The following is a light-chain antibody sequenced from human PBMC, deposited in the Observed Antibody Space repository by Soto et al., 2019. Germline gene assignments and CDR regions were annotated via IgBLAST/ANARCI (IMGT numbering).Light chain of an antibody. Sequence: DIQMTQSPSSLSASVGDRVTITCRASQSISSYLNWYQQNPGKAPKLLIYAASSLQSGVPSRFSGSGSGTDFTLTISSLHPEDFATYYCQQSYSTPLTFGHGTRLEIK. CDR2: AAS. J-gene: IGKJ5*01. CDR1: QSISSY. V-gene: IGKV1-39*01. CDR3: QQSYSTPLT.